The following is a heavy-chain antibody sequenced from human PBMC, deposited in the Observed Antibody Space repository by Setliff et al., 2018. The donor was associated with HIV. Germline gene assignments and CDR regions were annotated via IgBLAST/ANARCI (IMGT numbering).Heavy chain of an antibody. CDR1: GDSIRSGGYY. D-gene: IGHD5-18*01. CDR3: ARLNKHFSGYTYGQYYFDY. V-gene: IGHV4-31*03. CDR2: IHYSGNT. J-gene: IGHJ4*02. Sequence: KTSETLSLTCTVFGDSIRSGGYYWSWIRQHPGKGLEWIGYIHYSGNTYYNPSLKGRLTMSVDTPKNQFSLKLSSVTAADTAVYYCARLNKHFSGYTYGQYYFDYWGQGTLVTVSS.